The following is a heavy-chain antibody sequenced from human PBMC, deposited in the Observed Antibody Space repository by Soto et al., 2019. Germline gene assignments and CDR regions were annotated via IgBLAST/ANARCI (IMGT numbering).Heavy chain of an antibody. D-gene: IGHD3-3*01. J-gene: IGHJ3*01. CDR2: IYYDGTP. CDR1: GGSISTDRYN. V-gene: IGHV4-39*02. Sequence: QLQLQESGPGLVKPSETLSLTCSVSGGSISTDRYNWDWIRQSPGKGLEWIGTIYYDGTPSYNSSLKNPVTIPVDTSRNHFSLKVKSVTAADTAMYYRARFFGNAFDVWGQGTMVKVSS. CDR3: ARFFGNAFDV.